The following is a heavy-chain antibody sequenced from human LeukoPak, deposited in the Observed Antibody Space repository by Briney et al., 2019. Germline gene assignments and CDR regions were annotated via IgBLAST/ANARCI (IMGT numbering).Heavy chain of an antibody. V-gene: IGHV3-11*01. CDR2: ISSSGSTI. CDR1: GSTFSDYY. CDR3: ARDIRLVVVPAAENDAFDI. Sequence: GGSLRLSCAASGSTFSDYYMSWIRQAPGKGLEWVSYISSSGSTIYYADSVKGRFTISRDNAKNSLYLQMNSLRAEDAAVYYCARDIRLVVVPAAENDAFDIWGQGTMVTVSS. D-gene: IGHD2-2*01. J-gene: IGHJ3*02.